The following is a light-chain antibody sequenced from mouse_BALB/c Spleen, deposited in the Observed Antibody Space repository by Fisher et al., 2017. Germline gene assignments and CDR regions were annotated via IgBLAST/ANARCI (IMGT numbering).Light chain of an antibody. Sequence: IVLTQTTAIMSASPGEKVTMTCSASSSVSYMHWYQQKPGTSPKLWIYSTSNLASGVPARFSGSGSGTSFSFTINSMEAEDVATYYCQQRSSYPPTFGSGTKLEIK. CDR2: STS. CDR3: QQRSSYPPT. J-gene: IGKJ4*01. CDR1: SSVSY. V-gene: IGKV4-57*01.